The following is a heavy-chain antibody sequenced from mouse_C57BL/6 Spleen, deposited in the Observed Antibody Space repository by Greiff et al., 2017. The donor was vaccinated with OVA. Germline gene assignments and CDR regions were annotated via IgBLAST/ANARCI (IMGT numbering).Heavy chain of an antibody. J-gene: IGHJ4*01. CDR2: ISSGSSTI. V-gene: IGHV5-17*01. D-gene: IGHD2-5*01. CDR1: GFTFSDYG. CDR3: ARRYSNPYAMDY. Sequence: DVMLVESGGGLVKPGGSLKLSCAASGFTFSDYGMHWVRQAPEKGLEWVAYISSGSSTIYYADTVKGRFTISRDNAKNTLFLQMTSLRSEDTAMYYCARRYSNPYAMDYWGQGTSVTVPS.